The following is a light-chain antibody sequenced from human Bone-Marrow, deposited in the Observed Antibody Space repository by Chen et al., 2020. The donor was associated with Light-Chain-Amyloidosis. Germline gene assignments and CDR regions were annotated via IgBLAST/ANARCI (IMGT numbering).Light chain of an antibody. CDR3: QSADSSGTYEVI. CDR2: RDT. J-gene: IGLJ2*01. CDR1: DLPTKY. Sequence: SYELTQPPSVSVSPGQKARITCSGDDLPTKYAYWYQQKPGQAPVLVVHRDTERPSGISERFSGSRSGTTATLTISAVQAEDEADYHCQSADSSGTYEVIFGGGTKLTVL. V-gene: IGLV3-25*03.